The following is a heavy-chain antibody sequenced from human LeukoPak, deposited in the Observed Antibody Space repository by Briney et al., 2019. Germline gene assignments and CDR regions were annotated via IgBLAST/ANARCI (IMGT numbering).Heavy chain of an antibody. D-gene: IGHD6-19*01. J-gene: IGHJ4*02. V-gene: IGHV3-66*02. Sequence: GGSLRLSCAASGFTVSSNYVSWVRQAPGKGLEWVSVIYSGGSTYYADSVKGRFTISRDNSKNTLYLQMNSLRAEDTAVYYCARARGYSSGPFDYWGQGTLVTVSS. CDR2: IYSGGST. CDR3: ARARGYSSGPFDY. CDR1: GFTVSSNY.